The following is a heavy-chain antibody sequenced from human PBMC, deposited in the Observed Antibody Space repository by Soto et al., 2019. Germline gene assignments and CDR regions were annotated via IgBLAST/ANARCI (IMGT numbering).Heavy chain of an antibody. CDR2: ISAYNGNT. J-gene: IGHJ6*02. CDR1: GYTFTSYG. D-gene: IGHD2-21*02. V-gene: IGHV1-18*01. Sequence: ASVKVSCKASGYTFTSYGISWVRQAPGQGLEWMGWISAYNGNTNYAQKLQGRVTMTTDTSTSTAYMELRSLRSDDTAVYYCAGPLAYCGGDCSRTFYYYYYGMDVWGQGTTDTVSS. CDR3: AGPLAYCGGDCSRTFYYYYYGMDV.